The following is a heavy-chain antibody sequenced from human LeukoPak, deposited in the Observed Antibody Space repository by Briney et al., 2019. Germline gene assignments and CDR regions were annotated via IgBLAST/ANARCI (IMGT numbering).Heavy chain of an antibody. D-gene: IGHD6-19*01. CDR1: GGSFIGYD. J-gene: IGHJ5*02. V-gene: IGHV4-34*01. CDR3: ARGSSPSRTGYSSGWKRAWFDP. Sequence: SETLSLTCAVYGGSFIGYDWTWIRQPPGKGLEWIGEINHSGSTNYNPSLKSRVTISVDTSKNQFSLKLSSVTAADTAVYYCARGSSPSRTGYSSGWKRAWFDPWGQGTLVTVSS. CDR2: INHSGST.